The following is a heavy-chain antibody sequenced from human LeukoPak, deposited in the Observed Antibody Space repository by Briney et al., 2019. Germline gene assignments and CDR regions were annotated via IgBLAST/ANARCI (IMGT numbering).Heavy chain of an antibody. CDR1: GFTFSNYW. CDR3: ARGRKFYDY. J-gene: IGHJ4*01. D-gene: IGHD1-14*01. Sequence: GGSLRLSCAASGFTFSNYWMSWVRQAPGKGLEWVANIKQDGSDKDYVDSVKGRFTISRDNAKNSLYLQMNSLRAEDTAVFHYARGRKFYDYWGHGTLVSVSS. V-gene: IGHV3-7*04. CDR2: IKQDGSDK.